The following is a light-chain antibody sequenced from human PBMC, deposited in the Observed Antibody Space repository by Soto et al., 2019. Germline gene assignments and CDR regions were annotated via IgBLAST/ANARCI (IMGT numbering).Light chain of an antibody. CDR2: AAS. CDR3: QQSYRSPYT. J-gene: IGKJ2*01. Sequence: DIQMTQSPSSLSASVGDRVTVTCRASQSISTYLNWYQQKPGKAPKLLIYAASSLQSGVPSRFSGSGSRTDFTLTINSLQAEDFATYYCQQSYRSPYTFCQGTKLEIK. V-gene: IGKV1-39*01. CDR1: QSISTY.